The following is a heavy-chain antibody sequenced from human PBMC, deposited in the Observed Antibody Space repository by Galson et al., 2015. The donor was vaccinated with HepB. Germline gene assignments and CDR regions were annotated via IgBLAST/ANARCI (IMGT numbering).Heavy chain of an antibody. D-gene: IGHD3-3*01. Sequence: SLRLSCAASGFTFSSYWMSWVRQAPGKGLEWVANIKQDGSEKYYVDSVKGRFTISRDNAKNSLYLQMNSLRAEDTAVYYCAREMSVEWFAEMGYYYGMDVWGQGTTVTVSS. J-gene: IGHJ6*02. CDR3: AREMSVEWFAEMGYYYGMDV. CDR1: GFTFSSYW. V-gene: IGHV3-7*03. CDR2: IKQDGSEK.